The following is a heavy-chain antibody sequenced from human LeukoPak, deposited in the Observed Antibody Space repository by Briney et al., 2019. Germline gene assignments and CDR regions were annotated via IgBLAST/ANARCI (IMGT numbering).Heavy chain of an antibody. J-gene: IGHJ4*02. CDR2: ISGSGGDT. Sequence: PGGSLRLSCAASGFPFTFAMSWVRQAPGKGLEWVSSISGSGGDTYYADSVKGRFTISRDNSKNTLYLQMNSLRAEDTAIYYCAKQSTARSSGEGGRGTLVTVSS. CDR1: GFPFTFA. CDR3: AKQSTARSSGE. D-gene: IGHD6-6*01. V-gene: IGHV3-23*01.